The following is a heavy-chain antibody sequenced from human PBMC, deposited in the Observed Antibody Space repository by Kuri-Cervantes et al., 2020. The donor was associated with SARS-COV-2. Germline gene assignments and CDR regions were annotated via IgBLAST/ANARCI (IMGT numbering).Heavy chain of an antibody. V-gene: IGHV3-11*01. J-gene: IGHJ6*02. CDR2: ISSSGSTI. CDR1: GFTFSDYY. CDR3: ARTGLPGWYYYYGMDV. Sequence: AGSLSLSCAASGFTFSDYYMSWIRQAPGKVLEWVSYISSSGSTIYYADSVKGGFTISRDNAKNSLYLQMNRLRAEDTAVYYCARTGLPGWYYYYGMDVWGQGTTVTVSS. D-gene: IGHD2-15*01.